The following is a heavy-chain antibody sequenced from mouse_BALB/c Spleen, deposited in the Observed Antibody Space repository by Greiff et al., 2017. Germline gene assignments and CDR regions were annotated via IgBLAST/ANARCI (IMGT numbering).Heavy chain of an antibody. CDR2: ISNGGGST. Sequence: EVHLVESGGGLVQPGGSLKLSCAASGFTFSSYTMSWVRQTPEKRLEWVAYISNGGGSTYYPDTVKGRFTISRDNAKNTLYLQMSSLKSEDTAMYYCARHYYGSSYEAWFAYWGQGTLVTVSA. V-gene: IGHV5-12-2*01. D-gene: IGHD1-1*01. J-gene: IGHJ3*01. CDR3: ARHYYGSSYEAWFAY. CDR1: GFTFSSYT.